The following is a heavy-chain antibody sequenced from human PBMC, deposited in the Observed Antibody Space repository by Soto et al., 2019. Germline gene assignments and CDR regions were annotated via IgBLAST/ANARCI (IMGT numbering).Heavy chain of an antibody. D-gene: IGHD3-3*01. J-gene: IGHJ4*02. CDR2: IIPILGTG. V-gene: IGHV1-69*01. CDR3: ARGCPLRDNDVWSGYGVYS. Sequence: QVQLVQSGAEVKRPGSSVKVSCQASGGRISNYAINWVRLAPGQGLEWMGGIIPILGTGNYAPKFRGRVTISADESMTAAYMELSTLRSDDTEVDYCARGCPLRDNDVWSGYGVYSWGQGTRVTVSS. CDR1: GGRISNYA.